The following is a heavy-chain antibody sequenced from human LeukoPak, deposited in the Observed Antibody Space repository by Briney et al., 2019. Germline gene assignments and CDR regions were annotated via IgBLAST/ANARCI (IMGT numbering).Heavy chain of an antibody. CDR1: GFTFTSSA. Sequence: SVKVSCKASGFTFTSSAMQWVRQARGQRLEWIGWIVVGSGNTNYAQRFQERVTITRDMSTSTAYMELSSLRSEDTAVYYCAAARESPRYSSGWYGFDPWGQGTLVTVSS. D-gene: IGHD6-19*01. J-gene: IGHJ5*02. V-gene: IGHV1-58*02. CDR2: IVVGSGNT. CDR3: AAARESPRYSSGWYGFDP.